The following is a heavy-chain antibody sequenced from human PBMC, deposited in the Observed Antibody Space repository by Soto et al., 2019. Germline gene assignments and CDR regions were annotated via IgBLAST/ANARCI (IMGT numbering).Heavy chain of an antibody. V-gene: IGHV4-34*01. D-gene: IGHD2-15*01. CDR3: ARFCSGGSCNWFDP. CDR1: GGSFSGHY. Sequence: SETLSLTCAVYGGSFSGHYWTWIRQPPGTGLEWIGEINHSGSTYYNPSLKSRVTISVDTSKNQFSLKLSSVTAADTAVYYCARFCSGGSCNWFDPWGQGTLVTVSS. J-gene: IGHJ5*02. CDR2: INHSGST.